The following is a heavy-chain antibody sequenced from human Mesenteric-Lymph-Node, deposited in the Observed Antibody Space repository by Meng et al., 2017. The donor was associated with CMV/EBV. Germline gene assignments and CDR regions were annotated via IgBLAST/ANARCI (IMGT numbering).Heavy chain of an antibody. Sequence: GESLKISCAASGFTFSTYSMNWVRQAPGKGLKWVSSISSSSAYIYYADSVKGRFTISRDNAKNSLYLQMNSLRAEDTAVYYCARDKGYCSSTSCDGGSGFDYWGQGTLVTVSS. V-gene: IGHV3-21*01. CDR1: GFTFSTYS. J-gene: IGHJ4*02. D-gene: IGHD2-2*01. CDR3: ARDKGYCSSTSCDGGSGFDY. CDR2: ISSSSAYI.